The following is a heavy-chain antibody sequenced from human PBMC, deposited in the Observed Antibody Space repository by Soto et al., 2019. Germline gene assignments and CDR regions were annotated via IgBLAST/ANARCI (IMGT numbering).Heavy chain of an antibody. CDR3: ARNTQWLVRPYYYYYYGMDV. Sequence: QVQLVESGGGVVQPGRSLRLSCAASGFTFSSYGMHWVRQAPGKGLEWVAVIWYDGSNKYYADSVKGRFTISRDNSKNTLYLQMNSLRAEETAVYYCARNTQWLVRPYYYYYYGMDVWGQGTTVTVSS. J-gene: IGHJ6*02. CDR2: IWYDGSNK. CDR1: GFTFSSYG. D-gene: IGHD6-19*01. V-gene: IGHV3-33*01.